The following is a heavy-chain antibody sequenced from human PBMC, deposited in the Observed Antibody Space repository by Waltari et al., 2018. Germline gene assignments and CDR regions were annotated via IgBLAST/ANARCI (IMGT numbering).Heavy chain of an antibody. CDR3: AAFDWVSFHF. Sequence: QVQLQESGPGLVKPSETLSVTCAVSGYSISTGYYWGWIRQTPGKGLEWIGNIYHDGSTSYNPSLKSRVTISIDTSKNNFSLKLGSVTATDTAIYYCAAFDWVSFHFWGQGTRVTVSS. J-gene: IGHJ4*02. V-gene: IGHV4-38-2*01. D-gene: IGHD3-9*01. CDR1: GYSISTGYY. CDR2: IYHDGST.